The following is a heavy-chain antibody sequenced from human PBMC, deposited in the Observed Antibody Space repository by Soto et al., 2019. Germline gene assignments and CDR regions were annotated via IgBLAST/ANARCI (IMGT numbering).Heavy chain of an antibody. J-gene: IGHJ6*02. V-gene: IGHV3-23*01. CDR2: ISGSGGST. CDR1: GFTFSSYA. D-gene: IGHD6-13*01. Sequence: GGSLRLSCAASGFTFSSYAMSWVRQAPGKGLEWVSAISGSGGSTYYADSVKGRFTISRDNSKNTLYLQMNSLRAEDTAVYYCAKETSIEADGTLDYGMDVWGQGTTVTVSS. CDR3: AKETSIEADGTLDYGMDV.